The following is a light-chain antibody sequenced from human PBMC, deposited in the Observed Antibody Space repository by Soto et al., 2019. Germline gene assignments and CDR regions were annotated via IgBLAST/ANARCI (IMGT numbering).Light chain of an antibody. CDR3: SSYTSSGTVA. CDR2: EVT. J-gene: IGLJ2*01. CDR1: SSDVGGYNY. Sequence: QSALTQPASVSGSPGQSITISCTGTSSDVGGYNYVCWYQQHPGKAPKLIIYEVTNRPSGVSNRFSASKSGNTASLSISGLQAEDEADYYCSSYTSSGTVAFGGGTKLTVL. V-gene: IGLV2-14*03.